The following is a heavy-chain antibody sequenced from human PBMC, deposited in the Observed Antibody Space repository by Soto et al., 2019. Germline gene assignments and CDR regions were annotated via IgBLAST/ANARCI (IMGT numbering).Heavy chain of an antibody. D-gene: IGHD6-13*01. V-gene: IGHV3-20*01. Sequence: GGSLRLSCAASGFTFDDYGMSWVRQAPGKGLEWVSGINWNGGSTGYADSVKGRFTISRDNGKNTLYLQMNSLGAEDTALCHCAWVFHDLDSCWYGFDIWGQGTMVTVSS. CDR2: INWNGGST. CDR3: AWVFHDLDSCWYGFDI. CDR1: GFTFDDYG. J-gene: IGHJ3*02.